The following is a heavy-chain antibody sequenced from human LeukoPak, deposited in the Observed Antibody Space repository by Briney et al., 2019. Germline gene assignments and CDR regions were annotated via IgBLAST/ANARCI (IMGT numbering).Heavy chain of an antibody. CDR3: AREEYQLRYFDL. CDR1: GGSISSGGYY. CDR2: IYHSGST. J-gene: IGHJ2*01. V-gene: IGHV4-30-2*01. Sequence: PSQTLSLTCTVSGGSISSGGYYWSWIRQPPGKGLEWIGYIYHSGSTYYNPSLKSRVTISVDRSKNQFSLKLSSVTAADTAVYYCAREEYQLRYFDLWGRGTLVTVS. D-gene: IGHD2-2*01.